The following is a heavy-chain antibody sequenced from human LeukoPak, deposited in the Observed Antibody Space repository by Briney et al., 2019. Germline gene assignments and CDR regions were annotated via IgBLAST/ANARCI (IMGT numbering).Heavy chain of an antibody. CDR2: IKQGGSEK. CDR3: ARDRIAAAGTFDY. Sequence: GGSLRPSCAASGFTFSSYWMSWVRQAPGKGLEWVANIKQGGSEKYYVDSVKGRFTISRDNAKNSLYLQMNSLRAEDTAVYYCARDRIAAAGTFDYWGQGTLVTVSS. D-gene: IGHD6-13*01. J-gene: IGHJ4*02. CDR1: GFTFSSYW. V-gene: IGHV3-7*01.